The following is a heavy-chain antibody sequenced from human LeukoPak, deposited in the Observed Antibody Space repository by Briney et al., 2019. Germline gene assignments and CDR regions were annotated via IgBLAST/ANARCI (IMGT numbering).Heavy chain of an antibody. CDR1: GFTVSSNY. CDR2: IYSGGGT. J-gene: IGHJ4*02. Sequence: PGGSLRLSCAASGFTVSSNYMSWVRQAPGEGLEWVSVIYSGGGTYYADSVKGRFTISRDNSKNTLYLQMNSLRAEDTAVYYCAMSSVYGDPPFNYWGQGTLVTVSS. D-gene: IGHD2-21*01. V-gene: IGHV3-53*01. CDR3: AMSSVYGDPPFNY.